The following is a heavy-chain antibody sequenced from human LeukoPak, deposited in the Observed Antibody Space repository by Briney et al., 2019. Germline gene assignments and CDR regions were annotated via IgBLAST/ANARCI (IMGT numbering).Heavy chain of an antibody. V-gene: IGHV3-21*01. D-gene: IGHD3-22*01. CDR2: ISSSSSYI. J-gene: IGHJ4*02. CDR1: GFTFSSYS. CDR3: ARVLSPAPFYDSSGYYHFDY. Sequence: GGSLRLSCAGSGFTFSSYSMNWVRQAPGKGLEWVSSISSSSSYIYYADSVKGRFTISRDNAKNSLYLQMNSLRAEDTAVYYCARVLSPAPFYDSSGYYHFDYWGQGTLVTVSS.